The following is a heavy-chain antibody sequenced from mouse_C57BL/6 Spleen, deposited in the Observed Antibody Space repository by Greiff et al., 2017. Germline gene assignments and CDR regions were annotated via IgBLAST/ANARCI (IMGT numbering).Heavy chain of an antibody. CDR2: IDPENGDT. D-gene: IGHD3-3*01. J-gene: IGHJ3*01. V-gene: IGHV14-4*01. Sequence: VQLQQSGAELVRPGASVKLSCTASGFNIKDDYMHWLKQRPEQGLEWIGWIDPENGDTEYASKFQGKATITADTSSNTAYLQLSSLASEDTAVYYCTTPLGGGYSYWGQGTLVTVSA. CDR3: TTPLGGGYSY. CDR1: GFNIKDDY.